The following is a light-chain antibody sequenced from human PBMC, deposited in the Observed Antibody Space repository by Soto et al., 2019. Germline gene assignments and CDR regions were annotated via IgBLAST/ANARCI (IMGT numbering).Light chain of an antibody. CDR3: QTWGTGIVV. J-gene: IGLJ2*01. CDR1: SGHSSYA. CDR2: LNSDGSH. Sequence: QAVVTQSPSASASLGASVKLTCTLSSGHSSYAIAWHQQQPETGPRYLMKLNSDGSHSKGDGIPDRFSGSSSGAERYLTISSLQSEDEADYYCQTWGTGIVVFGGGTKLTVL. V-gene: IGLV4-69*01.